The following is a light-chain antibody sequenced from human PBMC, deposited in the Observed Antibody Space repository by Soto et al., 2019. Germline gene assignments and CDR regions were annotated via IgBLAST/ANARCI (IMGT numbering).Light chain of an antibody. Sequence: QAALTQPASVSGSPGQSITISCTGTSSDGGGYNYVSWYQQHPGKAPKLMIYDVSSRPSGVSNRFSGSKSGNRASLIISGLLSEDEADYYCTSYTANKTPLFGGGTTVTVL. J-gene: IGLJ2*01. CDR3: TSYTANKTPL. CDR1: SSDGGGYNY. CDR2: DVS. V-gene: IGLV2-14*03.